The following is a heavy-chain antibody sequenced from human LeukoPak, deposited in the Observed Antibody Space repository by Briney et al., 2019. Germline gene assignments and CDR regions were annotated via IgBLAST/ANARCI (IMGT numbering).Heavy chain of an antibody. V-gene: IGHV1-2*02. Sequence: ASVKVSCKASRYTFTGYYMNWVRQAPGQGLEWMGWINPNSGRTNYAHNFQGRVTLTRDPSISTAYMELTGLTSNDTGVYYCARTREYSSTWFFPPFDPWGQGTLVTVSS. CDR3: ARTREYSSTWFFPPFDP. CDR1: RYTFTGYY. J-gene: IGHJ5*02. D-gene: IGHD6-13*01. CDR2: INPNSGRT.